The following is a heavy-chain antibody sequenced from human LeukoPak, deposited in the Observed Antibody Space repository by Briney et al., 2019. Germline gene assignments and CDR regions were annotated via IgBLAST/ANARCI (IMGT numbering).Heavy chain of an antibody. J-gene: IGHJ4*02. D-gene: IGHD6-13*01. CDR3: ATGGAGTIDY. Sequence: HPGGSLRLSCAASGFTFSSYSMNWVRQAPGKGLEWVSYISSSSSTIYYADSVKGRFTISRDNAKNSLYLQMNSLRAEDTAVYYCATGGAGTIDYWGQGTLVTVSS. V-gene: IGHV3-48*04. CDR2: ISSSSSTI. CDR1: GFTFSSYS.